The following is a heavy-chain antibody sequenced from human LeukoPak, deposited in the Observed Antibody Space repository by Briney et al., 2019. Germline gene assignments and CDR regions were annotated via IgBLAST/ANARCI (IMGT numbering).Heavy chain of an antibody. D-gene: IGHD3-10*01. CDR1: DYSISSGYGYY. CDR2: IYYSGTT. V-gene: IGHV4-39*07. Sequence: PSETLSLTCTVSDYSISSGYGYYWGWIRQPPGKGLAWIGSIYYSGTTYYDPSLKSRVTISVDTSKNQFSLKLSSVTAADTAVYYCVRGPAVGPGSDFDYWGQGTLVTVSS. CDR3: VRGPAVGPGSDFDY. J-gene: IGHJ4*02.